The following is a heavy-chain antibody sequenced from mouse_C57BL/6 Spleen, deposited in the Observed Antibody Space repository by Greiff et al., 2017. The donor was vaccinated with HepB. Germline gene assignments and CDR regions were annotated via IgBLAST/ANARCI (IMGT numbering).Heavy chain of an antibody. Sequence: EVMLVESGGGLVQPGGSLSLSCAASGFTFTDYYMSWVRQPPGKALQWLGFIRNKANGYTTEYSASVKGRFTISRDNSQSILYLQMNALRAEDSATYYCARYGYYPFDYWGQGTTLTVSS. D-gene: IGHD2-3*01. CDR3: ARYGYYPFDY. J-gene: IGHJ2*01. V-gene: IGHV7-3*01. CDR1: GFTFTDYY. CDR2: IRNKANGYTT.